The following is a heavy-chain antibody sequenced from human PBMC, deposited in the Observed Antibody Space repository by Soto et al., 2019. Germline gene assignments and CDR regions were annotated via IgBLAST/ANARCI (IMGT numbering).Heavy chain of an antibody. V-gene: IGHV1-18*01. CDR3: ARLIPGAEAWFDP. J-gene: IGHJ5*02. Sequence: ASVKVSCKASGNTFTNFGVTWVRQAPGQGLEWMGWISAYTDDPNYAQKFQGRVTMTIDTSTSTAYLDLRSLTSDDTAVYYCARLIPGAEAWFDPWGQGTMVTVYS. D-gene: IGHD2-2*01. CDR2: ISAYTDDP. CDR1: GNTFTNFG.